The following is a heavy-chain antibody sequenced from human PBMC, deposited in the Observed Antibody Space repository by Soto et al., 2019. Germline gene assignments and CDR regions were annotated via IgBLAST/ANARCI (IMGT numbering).Heavy chain of an antibody. D-gene: IGHD1-26*01. Sequence: GASVKVSCKASGYSFTRYYINWVRQDPGQGLEWMGWISAYNGNTHYEEKLQGRVTLTTDTSTSTAYMELRSLRSDDTAVYFCARGGQWDFLSDYWGQGTLVTVSS. V-gene: IGHV1-18*01. J-gene: IGHJ4*02. CDR2: ISAYNGNT. CDR3: ARGGQWDFLSDY. CDR1: GYSFTRYY.